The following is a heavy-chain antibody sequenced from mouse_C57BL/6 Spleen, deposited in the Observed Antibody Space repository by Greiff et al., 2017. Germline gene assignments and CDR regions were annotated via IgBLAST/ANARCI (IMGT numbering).Heavy chain of an antibody. CDR3: ARCAMVTTRAWFAY. D-gene: IGHD2-2*01. V-gene: IGHV3-6*01. CDR1: GYSITSGYY. J-gene: IGHJ3*01. CDR2: ISYDGSN. Sequence: ESGPGLVKPSQSLSLTCSVTGYSITSGYYWNWIRQFPGNKLEWMGYISYDGSNNYNPSLKNRISITRDPSKNQFFLKLNSVTTEDTATYDCARCAMVTTRAWFAYWGQGTLVTVSA.